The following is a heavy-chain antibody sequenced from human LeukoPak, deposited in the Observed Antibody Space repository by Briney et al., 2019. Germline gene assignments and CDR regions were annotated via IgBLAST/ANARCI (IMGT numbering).Heavy chain of an antibody. CDR1: GFTFSSYA. D-gene: IGHD6-19*01. CDR2: ISYDGSNK. J-gene: IGHJ4*02. CDR3: ARARIAVPGTLTY. V-gene: IGHV3-30-3*01. Sequence: GGSLRLSCAASGFTFSSYAMHWVRQTPGKGLEWVAVISYDGSNKYYADSVKGRFTISRDNSKNTLYLQMNSLRAEDTAVYYCARARIAVPGTLTYWGQGTLVTVSS.